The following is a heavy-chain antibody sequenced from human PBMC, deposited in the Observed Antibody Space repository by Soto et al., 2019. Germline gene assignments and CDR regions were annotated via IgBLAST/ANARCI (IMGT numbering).Heavy chain of an antibody. CDR1: GGTFSSYA. J-gene: IGHJ6*02. CDR2: IIPIFGTA. D-gene: IGHD6-13*01. V-gene: IGHV1-69*13. Sequence: ASVKVSCKASGGTFSSYAISWVRQAPGQGLEWMGGIIPIFGTANYAQKFQGRVTITADESTSTAYMELSSLRSEDTAVYYCARPGAAAGTHGVDVWGQGTTVTVSS. CDR3: ARPGAAAGTHGVDV.